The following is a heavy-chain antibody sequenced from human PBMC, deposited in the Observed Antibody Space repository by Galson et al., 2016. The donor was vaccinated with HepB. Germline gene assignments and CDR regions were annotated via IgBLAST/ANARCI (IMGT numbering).Heavy chain of an antibody. CDR3: ARARGSGSYYSIDY. V-gene: IGHV3-7*05. D-gene: IGHD1-26*01. CDR2: IKQDGSEK. J-gene: IGHJ4*02. CDR1: GFTFSSYW. Sequence: SLRLSCAASGFTFSSYWMSRVRQAPGKGLEWVANIKQDGSEKYYVDSVKGRFTISRDNAKNSPFLQMNSLRAEDTAVYYCARARGSGSYYSIDYWGQGTLVTVSS.